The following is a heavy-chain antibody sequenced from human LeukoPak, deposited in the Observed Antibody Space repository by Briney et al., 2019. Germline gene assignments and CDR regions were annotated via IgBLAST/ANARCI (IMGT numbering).Heavy chain of an antibody. CDR1: GFTFSSYA. Sequence: PGGSLRLSCAASGFTFSSYAMSWVRQAPGKGLEWVSAISGSGGSTYYTDSVKGRFTISRDNSKNTLYLQMNSLSAEDTAVYYCAKSPRTSEVYYYYYGMDVWGQGTTVTVSS. CDR2: ISGSGGST. D-gene: IGHD1-14*01. J-gene: IGHJ6*02. CDR3: AKSPRTSEVYYYYYGMDV. V-gene: IGHV3-23*01.